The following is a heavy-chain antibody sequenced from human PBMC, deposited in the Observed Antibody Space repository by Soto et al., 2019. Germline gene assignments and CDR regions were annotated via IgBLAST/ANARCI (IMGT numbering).Heavy chain of an antibody. CDR1: GFTFSSFA. J-gene: IGHJ6*02. CDR2: ISGSADST. CDR3: AKTRGAMIYAISVYGMDV. V-gene: IGHV3-23*01. D-gene: IGHD2-8*01. Sequence: GGSLRLSCAASGFTFSSFALNWVRQAPGKGLEGVSIISGSADSTFYADSVKGRFTISRDNSKNMLYLQINSLRAEDTAVYYCAKTRGAMIYAISVYGMDVWGQGTSVTVSS.